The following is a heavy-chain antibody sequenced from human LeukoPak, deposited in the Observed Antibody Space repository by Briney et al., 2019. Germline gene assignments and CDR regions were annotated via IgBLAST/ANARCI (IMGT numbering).Heavy chain of an antibody. CDR3: AVDTTGWSKFDY. Sequence: GGSLRLSCAASGFTVSSNYMSWVRQAPGKGLDWISLIYSAGSTYYADSVKGRFTISRDNSKNTLYLQMDDLRADDTAVYYCAVDTTGWSKFDYWGQGTLVTVSS. CDR1: GFTVSSNY. V-gene: IGHV3-53*01. D-gene: IGHD6-19*01. J-gene: IGHJ4*02. CDR2: IYSAGST.